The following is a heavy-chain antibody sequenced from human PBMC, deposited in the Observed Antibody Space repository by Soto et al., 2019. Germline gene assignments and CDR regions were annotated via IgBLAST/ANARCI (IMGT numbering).Heavy chain of an antibody. CDR3: AREPGALQPDAFDI. CDR2: MNPNSGNT. Sequence: ASVKVSCKASGYTFTSYDIYWVRQATGQGLEWMGWMNPNSGNTGYAQKFQGRVTMTRNTSISTAYMELSSLRSEDTAVYYCAREPGALQPDAFDIWGQGTMVTVSS. CDR1: GYTFTSYD. D-gene: IGHD1-1*01. V-gene: IGHV1-8*01. J-gene: IGHJ3*02.